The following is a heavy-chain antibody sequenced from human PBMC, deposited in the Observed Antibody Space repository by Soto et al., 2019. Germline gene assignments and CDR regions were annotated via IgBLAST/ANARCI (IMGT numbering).Heavy chain of an antibody. V-gene: IGHV4-4*02. Sequence: PSETLSLTCAVSGGSISSSNWWSWVRQPPGKGLEWIGEIYHSGSTNYNPPLKSRVTISVDTSKNQFSLKLSSVTAADTAVYYCARHGERTIRSLNWFDPWGQGTLVTVS. CDR1: GGSISSSNW. CDR3: ARHGERTIRSLNWFDP. J-gene: IGHJ5*02. D-gene: IGHD4-17*01. CDR2: IYHSGST.